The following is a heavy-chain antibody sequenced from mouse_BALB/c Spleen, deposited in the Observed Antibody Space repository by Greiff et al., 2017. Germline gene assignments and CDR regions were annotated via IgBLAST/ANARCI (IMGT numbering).Heavy chain of an antibody. CDR1: GFTFSSYG. CDR3: ARYNWAMDY. CDR2: INSNGGST. Sequence: EVKVEESGGGLVQPGGSLKLSCAASGFTFSSYGMSWVRQTPDKRLELVATINSNGGSTYYPDSVKGRFTISRDNAKNTLYLQMSSLKSEDTAMYYCARYNWAMDYWGQGTSVTVSS. D-gene: IGHD1-3*01. V-gene: IGHV5-6-3*01. J-gene: IGHJ4*01.